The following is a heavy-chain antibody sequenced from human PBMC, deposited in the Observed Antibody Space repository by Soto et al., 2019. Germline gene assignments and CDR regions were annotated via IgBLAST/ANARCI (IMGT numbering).Heavy chain of an antibody. V-gene: IGHV3-48*03. CDR2: ISSSGSTI. Sequence: GGSLRLSCAASGFTFSSYEMNWVRQAPGKGLEWVSYISSSGSTIYYADSVKGRFTISRDNAKNSLYLQMNSLRAEDTAVYYCARDPDGRGFDYWGQGTLVTVSS. CDR1: GFTFSSYE. CDR3: ARDPDGRGFDY. J-gene: IGHJ4*02. D-gene: IGHD3-10*01.